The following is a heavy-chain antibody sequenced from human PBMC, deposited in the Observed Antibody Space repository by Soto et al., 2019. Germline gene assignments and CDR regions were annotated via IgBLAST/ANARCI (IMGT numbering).Heavy chain of an antibody. V-gene: IGHV3-7*01. CDR3: ARIFVSPTSYWSFDL. CDR1: GFTFSSYW. Sequence: EVQLVESGGGLVQPGGSLRLSCAASGFTFSSYWMSWVRQAPGKGLEWVANIKQEGIEKYYMDSMKGLFTISRYNANNSLLLQINSLRAEDTALYYCARIFVSPTSYWSFDLWGRGTLVIVSS. D-gene: IGHD3-3*01. CDR2: IKQEGIEK. J-gene: IGHJ2*01.